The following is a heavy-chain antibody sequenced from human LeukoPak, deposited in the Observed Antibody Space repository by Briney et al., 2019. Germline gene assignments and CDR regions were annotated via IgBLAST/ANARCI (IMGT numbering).Heavy chain of an antibody. CDR2: IKHDGREK. Sequence: PGESLRLSCVASGLTFSGQWLNWVRQAPGQGLEWVANIKHDGREKYYVDSVKGRFTISRGDGQNSLSLHMNTVRAEDTAVYYCGYTNNFYHWGQGALVVVSA. V-gene: IGHV3-7*01. J-gene: IGHJ4*02. D-gene: IGHD3-16*02. CDR1: GLTFSGQW. CDR3: GYTNNFYH.